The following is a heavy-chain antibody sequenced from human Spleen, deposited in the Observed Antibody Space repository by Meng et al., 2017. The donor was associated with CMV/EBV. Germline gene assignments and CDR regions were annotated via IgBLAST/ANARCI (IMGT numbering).Heavy chain of an antibody. CDR2: IRSKANSYAT. CDR1: GFTFSGST. D-gene: IGHD3-3*01. Sequence: GESLKISCAASGFTFSGSTMHWVRQASGKGLGWVGRIRSKANSYATAYAASVQGRFTISRDDSKNTAYLQLNSLKTEDTAVYYCTRHPDYDFWNLYYFDYWGQGTLVTVSS. CDR3: TRHPDYDFWNLYYFDY. V-gene: IGHV3-73*01. J-gene: IGHJ4*02.